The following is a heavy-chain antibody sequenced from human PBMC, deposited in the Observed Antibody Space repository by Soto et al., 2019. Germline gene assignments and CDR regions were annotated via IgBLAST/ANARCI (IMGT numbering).Heavy chain of an antibody. J-gene: IGHJ4*02. CDR1: GVTFSDYY. V-gene: IGHV3-11*01. D-gene: IGHD3-22*01. CDR3: ARDLGYYASDGYFDY. Sequence: XGSLRLSCSAAGVTFSDYYMSWIRQAPGKGLEWVSYISSSGSIIYYADSVKGRFTISRDNAKNSLYLQLNSLRAEDTAVYYCARDLGYYASDGYFDYWGQGTLVTVSS. CDR2: ISSSGSII.